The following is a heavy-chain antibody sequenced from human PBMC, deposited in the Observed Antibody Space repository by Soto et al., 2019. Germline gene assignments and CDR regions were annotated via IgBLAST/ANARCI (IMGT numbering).Heavy chain of an antibody. CDR1: GGSISSSNW. D-gene: IGHD3-16*01. Sequence: PSETLSLTCAVSGGSISSSNWWSWVRQPPGKGLEWIGEIYHSGSTNYNPSLKSRVTISVDKSKNQFSLKLSSVTAADTAVYYCARGGNQGGITYYYYYGMDVWGQGTTVTVSS. CDR2: IYHSGST. V-gene: IGHV4-4*02. CDR3: ARGGNQGGITYYYYYGMDV. J-gene: IGHJ6*02.